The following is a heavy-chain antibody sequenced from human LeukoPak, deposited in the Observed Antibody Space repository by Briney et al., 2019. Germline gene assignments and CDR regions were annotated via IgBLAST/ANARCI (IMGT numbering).Heavy chain of an antibody. J-gene: IGHJ4*02. CDR2: ISSSGSTI. D-gene: IGHD1-7*01. CDR3: VRDWGDEEWELHFDY. CDR1: GFTFSSYE. Sequence: GGSLRLSCAASGFTFSSYEMNWVRQAPGKGLEWVSYISSSGSTIYYADSVKGRFTISRDNAKNSLYLQMNSLRAEDTAVYYCVRDWGDEEWELHFDYWGQGTLVTVSS. V-gene: IGHV3-48*03.